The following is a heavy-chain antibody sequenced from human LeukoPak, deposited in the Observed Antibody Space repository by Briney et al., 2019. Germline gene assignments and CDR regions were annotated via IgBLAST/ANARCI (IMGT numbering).Heavy chain of an antibody. D-gene: IGHD4-23*01. CDR2: INPSGGST. CDR1: GYTFTSYY. J-gene: IGHJ6*02. CDR3: ARERLRTTVVTPYYYYGMDV. Sequence: ASVKVSCKASGYTFTSYYMHWVRQTPGQGLEWMGIINPSGGSTSYAQKFQGRVTMTRDTSTSTVYMELSSLRSEDTAVYYCARERLRTTVVTPYYYYGMDVWGQGTTVTVSS. V-gene: IGHV1-46*01.